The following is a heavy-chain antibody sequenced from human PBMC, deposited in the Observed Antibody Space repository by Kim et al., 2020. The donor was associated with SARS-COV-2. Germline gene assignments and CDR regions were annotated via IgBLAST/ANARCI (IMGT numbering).Heavy chain of an antibody. J-gene: IGHJ3*02. D-gene: IGHD2-21*02. CDR2: IYPGDSDT. Sequence: GESLKISCKGSVYSFTSYWIGWVRQMPGKGLEWMGIIYPGDSDTRYSPSFQGQVTISADKSISTAYLQWSSLKASDTAMYYCARRSTYCGGDCYPEEKLPDAFYIWGQGTMVTVSS. V-gene: IGHV5-51*01. CDR1: VYSFTSYW. CDR3: ARRSTYCGGDCYPEEKLPDAFYI.